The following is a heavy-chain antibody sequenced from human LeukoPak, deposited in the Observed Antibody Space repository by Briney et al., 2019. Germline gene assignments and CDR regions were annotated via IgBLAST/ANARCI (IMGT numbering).Heavy chain of an antibody. CDR1: GFTVSSNY. CDR3: ARAQWLVLDY. CDR2: IYSGGST. Sequence: GGSPRLSCAASGFTVSSNYMSWVRQAPGKGLEWVSVIYSGGSTYYADSVKGRFTISRDNSKNTLYLQMNSLRAEDTAVYYCARAQWLVLDYWGQGTLVTVSS. D-gene: IGHD6-19*01. V-gene: IGHV3-66*01. J-gene: IGHJ4*02.